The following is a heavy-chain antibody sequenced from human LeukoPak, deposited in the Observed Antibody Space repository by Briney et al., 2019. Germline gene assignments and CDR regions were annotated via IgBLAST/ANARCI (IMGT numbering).Heavy chain of an antibody. CDR1: GFTFIGYG. V-gene: IGHV3-30*02. Sequence: GGSLRLSCAASGFTFIGYGMHWVSQAAGKGLEWVAFIRYDGSNKYYADSVKGRFTISIDNSKNTLYLQMNSLRAEDTAVYYCAKEHSNWYNFDYWGQGTLVTVSS. J-gene: IGHJ4*02. CDR2: IRYDGSNK. D-gene: IGHD6-13*01. CDR3: AKEHSNWYNFDY.